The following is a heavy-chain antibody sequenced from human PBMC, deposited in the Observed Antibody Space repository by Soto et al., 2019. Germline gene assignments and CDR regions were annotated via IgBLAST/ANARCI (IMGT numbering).Heavy chain of an antibody. CDR1: GFTFSSYG. CDR2: ISYDGSNK. J-gene: IGHJ4*02. V-gene: IGHV3-30*18. CDR3: AKGVPEYCSGGSCYPHFYYFDY. D-gene: IGHD2-15*01. Sequence: GGSLRLSCAASGFTFSSYGMHWVRQAPGKGLEWVAVISYDGSNKYYADSVKGRFTISRDNSKNTLYLQMNSLRAEDTAVYYCAKGVPEYCSGGSCYPHFYYFDYWGQGTLVTVSS.